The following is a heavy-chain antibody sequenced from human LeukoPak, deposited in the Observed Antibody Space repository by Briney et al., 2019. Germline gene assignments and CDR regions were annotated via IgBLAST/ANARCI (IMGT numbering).Heavy chain of an antibody. CDR3: ARGGPQYYYDSSGYYYL. D-gene: IGHD3-22*01. V-gene: IGHV1-2*02. CDR1: GYTFTGYY. CDR2: INPNSGGT. Sequence: GASVKVSCKASGYTFTGYYMHWVRQAPGQGLEWMGWINPNSGGTNYAQKFQGRVAMTRDTSFSTAYMELSRLRSDDTAVYYCARGGPQYYYDSSGYYYLWGQGTLVTVSS. J-gene: IGHJ4*02.